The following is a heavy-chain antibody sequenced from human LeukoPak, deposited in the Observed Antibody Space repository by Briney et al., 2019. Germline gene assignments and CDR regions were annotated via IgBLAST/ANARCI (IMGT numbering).Heavy chain of an antibody. D-gene: IGHD6-19*01. V-gene: IGHV3-30*04. CDR3: ARPSSGWYDWYAFDI. Sequence: GGSLRLPCAASGFTFSYYAIHWVRQAPGKGLEWVAVISYDGSNKYCADSVKGRFTISGDNSKNMLYLQMNSLRAEDTAVYYCARPSSGWYDWYAFDIWGQGTMVTVSS. CDR2: ISYDGSNK. J-gene: IGHJ3*02. CDR1: GFTFSYYA.